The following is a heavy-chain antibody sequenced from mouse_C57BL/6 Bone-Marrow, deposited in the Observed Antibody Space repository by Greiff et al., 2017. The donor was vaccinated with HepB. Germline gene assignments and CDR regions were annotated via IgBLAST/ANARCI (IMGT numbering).Heavy chain of an antibody. CDR2: IWSGGST. CDR3: AAAYYRGYYAMDY. Sequence: QVQLKESGPGLVQPSQSLSITCTVSGFSLTSYGVHWVRQSPGKGLEWLGMIWSGGSTDYNAAFISRLSISKDNSKSQVFFKMNSLQADDTAIYYCAAAYYRGYYAMDYWGQGTSVTVSS. V-gene: IGHV2-2*01. D-gene: IGHD2-12*01. CDR1: GFSLTSYG. J-gene: IGHJ4*01.